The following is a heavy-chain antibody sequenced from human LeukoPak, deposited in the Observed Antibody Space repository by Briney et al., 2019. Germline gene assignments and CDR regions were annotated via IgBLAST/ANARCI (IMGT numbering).Heavy chain of an antibody. CDR1: GFTFSSYS. CDR2: ISSSSTI. CDR3: AKDEGYCSSTSCYLDY. V-gene: IGHV3-48*04. D-gene: IGHD2-2*01. Sequence: GGSLRLSCAASGFTFSSYSMNWVRQAPGKGLEWVSYISSSSTIYYADSVKGRFTISRDNAKNSLYLQMNSLRAEDTAVYYCAKDEGYCSSTSCYLDYWGQGTLVTVSS. J-gene: IGHJ4*02.